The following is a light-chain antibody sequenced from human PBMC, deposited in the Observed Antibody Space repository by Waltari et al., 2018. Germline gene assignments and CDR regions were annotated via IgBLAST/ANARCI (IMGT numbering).Light chain of an antibody. Sequence: EIVLTQSPAPLSVSPGESATLSCRASQSVSSNLAWYQQKPGQAPRLLSYGASTRATGIPARFSGSGSGTEFTLTISSMQSEDFAVYYCQQYNNWPGWTFGQGTKVEIK. CDR3: QQYNNWPGWT. CDR2: GAS. J-gene: IGKJ1*01. CDR1: QSVSSN. V-gene: IGKV3-15*01.